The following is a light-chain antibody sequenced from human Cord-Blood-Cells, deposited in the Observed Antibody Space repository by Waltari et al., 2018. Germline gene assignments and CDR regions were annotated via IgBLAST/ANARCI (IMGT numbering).Light chain of an antibody. CDR1: KLGDKY. CDR2: QDS. J-gene: IGLJ3*02. Sequence: SYELTQPPSVPVSPGQTASIPCSGDKLGDKYACWYQQKPGQSPVLVIYQDSKRPSGILERFSGSNSGNTATLTISGTQAMDEADYYCQAWDSSTAGGVFGGGTKLTVL. V-gene: IGLV3-1*01. CDR3: QAWDSSTAGGV.